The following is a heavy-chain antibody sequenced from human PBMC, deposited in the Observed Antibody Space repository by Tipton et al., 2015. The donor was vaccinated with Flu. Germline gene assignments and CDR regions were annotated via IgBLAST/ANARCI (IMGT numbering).Heavy chain of an antibody. D-gene: IGHD3-10*01. J-gene: IGHJ4*02. CDR1: GGSITNDKYS. V-gene: IGHV4-61*02. CDR3: ARGSGSGTDVTFYF. CDR2: IYTSGST. Sequence: LRLSCTVSGGSITNDKYSWSWIRQPAGKGLEWIGRIYTSGSTKYNPSLESRVTISIDTSKNQFSLKLSSVTAADTAVYYCARGSGSGTDVTFYFWGQGTLVTVSS.